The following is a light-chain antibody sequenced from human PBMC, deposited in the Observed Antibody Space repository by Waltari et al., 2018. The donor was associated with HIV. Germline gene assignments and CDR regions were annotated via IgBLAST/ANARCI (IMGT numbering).Light chain of an antibody. CDR1: QSVSIH. CDR3: HQRSNWPFT. V-gene: IGKV3-11*01. Sequence: EIVLTQSPATLSLSPGERDTPSCRASQSVSIHLAWYQQNPGQAPRLLIYDASNRATGIPARFSGRGSGTDFTLTISSLEPEDFAVYYCHQRSNWPFTFGGGTKVEI. J-gene: IGKJ4*01. CDR2: DAS.